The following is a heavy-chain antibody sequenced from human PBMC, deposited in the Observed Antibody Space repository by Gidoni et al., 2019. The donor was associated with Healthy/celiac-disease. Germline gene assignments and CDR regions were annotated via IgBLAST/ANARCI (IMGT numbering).Heavy chain of an antibody. CDR3: ARARRIVVVPDAFDI. Sequence: QVQLVESGGGVVQPGRSLRLSCAASGFTFGSYAMPGVRQAPGKGLEWVAVISYDGSNKYYADSVKGRFTISRDNSKNTLYLQMNSLRAEDTAVYYCARARRIVVVPDAFDIWGQGTMVTVSS. J-gene: IGHJ3*02. CDR1: GFTFGSYA. V-gene: IGHV3-30-3*01. D-gene: IGHD2-15*01. CDR2: ISYDGSNK.